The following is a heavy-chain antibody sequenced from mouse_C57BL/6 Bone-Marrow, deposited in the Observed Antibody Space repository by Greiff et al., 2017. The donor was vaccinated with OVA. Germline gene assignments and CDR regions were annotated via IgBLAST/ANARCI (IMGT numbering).Heavy chain of an antibody. CDR2: INPNNGGT. Sequence: EVQLQQSGPELVKPGASVKISCKASGYTFTDYYMNWVKQSHGKSLEWIGDINPNNGGTSYNQKFKGKATLTVDKSSSTAYMELRSLTSEDSAVYYCALRGYDGLAYWGQGTLVTVSA. D-gene: IGHD2-2*01. CDR1: GYTFTDYY. CDR3: ALRGYDGLAY. J-gene: IGHJ3*01. V-gene: IGHV1-26*01.